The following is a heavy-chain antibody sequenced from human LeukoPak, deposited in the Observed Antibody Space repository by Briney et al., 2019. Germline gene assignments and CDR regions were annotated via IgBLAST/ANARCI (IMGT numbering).Heavy chain of an antibody. Sequence: GGSLRLSCAASGFTFSSYWMSWVRQAPGKVLEWISAISGSGGSTYYADSVKGRFTISRDNSKNTLYLQMNSLRAEDTAVYYCAKDKQSPSDPNSFDPWGQGTLVTVSS. CDR2: ISGSGGST. D-gene: IGHD4-11*01. V-gene: IGHV3-23*01. J-gene: IGHJ5*02. CDR3: AKDKQSPSDPNSFDP. CDR1: GFTFSSYW.